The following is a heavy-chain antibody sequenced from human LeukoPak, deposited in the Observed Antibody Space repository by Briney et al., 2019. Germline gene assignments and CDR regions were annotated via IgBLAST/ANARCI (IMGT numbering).Heavy chain of an antibody. Sequence: KPSETLSLTCTVSGGSISSSDYYWGWIRQPPGKGLEWIGSIYHSGSTYYNPSLKSRVTMSVDTSKNQFSLKLSSVTAADTAVYYCASCEGAHFDYWGQGPWSPSPQ. V-gene: IGHV4-39*07. J-gene: IGHJ4*02. CDR1: GGSISSSDYY. CDR3: ASCEGAHFDY. CDR2: IYHSGST. D-gene: IGHD3-16*01.